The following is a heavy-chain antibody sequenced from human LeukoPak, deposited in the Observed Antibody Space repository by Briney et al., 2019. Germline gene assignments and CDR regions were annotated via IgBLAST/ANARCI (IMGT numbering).Heavy chain of an antibody. V-gene: IGHV1-69*05. CDR2: IIPIFGTA. D-gene: IGHD2-21*02. Sequence: SVKVSCKASVGTFSSYAISWVRQAPGQGLEWMGGIIPIFGTANYTQKFLGRVTITTDESTSTAYMELSSLRSEDTAVYYCARGWIDPLAYCGGDCYPVYFDLWGRGTLVTVSS. CDR1: VGTFSSYA. J-gene: IGHJ2*01. CDR3: ARGWIDPLAYCGGDCYPVYFDL.